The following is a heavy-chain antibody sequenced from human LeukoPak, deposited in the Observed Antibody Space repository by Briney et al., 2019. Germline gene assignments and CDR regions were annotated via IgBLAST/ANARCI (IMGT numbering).Heavy chain of an antibody. CDR1: GGSISSYY. CDR3: ARLGIGVVPSAMLGDYYFDY. V-gene: IGHV4-59*08. J-gene: IGHJ4*02. Sequence: KPSETPSLTCTVSGGSISSYYWSWVRQPPGKGLGWIGYIYYSGSTKYNPSLKSRVTISVDTSKSQFSLKLTSVAAADTAVYYCARLGIGVVPSAMLGDYYFDYWGQGTLVTVSS. D-gene: IGHD2-2*01. CDR2: IYYSGST.